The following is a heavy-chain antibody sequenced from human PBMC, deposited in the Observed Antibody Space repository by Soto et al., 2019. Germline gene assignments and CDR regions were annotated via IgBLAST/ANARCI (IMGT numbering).Heavy chain of an antibody. V-gene: IGHV1-24*01. CDR1: GYTLTELS. D-gene: IGHD1-20*01. Sequence: ASVKVSCKVSGYTLTELSMHWVRQAPGKGLEWMGGFDPEDGETIYAQKFQGRVTMTEDTSTDTAYMELSSLRSEDTTVYYCATEYNWNDVNWFDPWGQGTLVTVSS. CDR3: ATEYNWNDVNWFDP. J-gene: IGHJ5*02. CDR2: FDPEDGET.